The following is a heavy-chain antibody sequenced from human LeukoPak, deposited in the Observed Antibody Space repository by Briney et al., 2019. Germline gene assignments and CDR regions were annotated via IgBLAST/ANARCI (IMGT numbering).Heavy chain of an antibody. CDR3: ARVGLIVVRGSQDLDY. D-gene: IGHD3-10*01. CDR2: ISSSGTTK. Sequence: GGSLRLSCGAFGFTLRSYETNWVRRAPGKAWEGVSYISSSGTTKYYAVAVKGRFTSSRDNAKYSLYLQMNSPRAECTAVYYCARVGLIVVRGSQDLDYRGQGTLVAVSS. V-gene: IGHV3-48*03. CDR1: GFTLRSYE. J-gene: IGHJ4*02.